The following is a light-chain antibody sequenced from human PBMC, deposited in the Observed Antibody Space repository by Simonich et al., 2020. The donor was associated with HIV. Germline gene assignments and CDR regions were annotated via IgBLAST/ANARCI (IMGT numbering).Light chain of an antibody. CDR1: QSITSY. Sequence: IQMTQSPSSLSASVGDRVTITCRASQSITSYLNWYQQKPGKAPKLLIYAASSLQSGVPSRFSGSGSGPDFTLTISSLQPEDFATYYCQQSYSTLYTFGQGTKLEIK. V-gene: IGKV1-39*01. CDR3: QQSYSTLYT. CDR2: AAS. J-gene: IGKJ2*01.